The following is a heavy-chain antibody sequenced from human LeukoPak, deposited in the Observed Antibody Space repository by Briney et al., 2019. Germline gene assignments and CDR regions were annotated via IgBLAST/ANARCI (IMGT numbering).Heavy chain of an antibody. CDR2: IYHSGST. V-gene: IGHV4-30-2*01. J-gene: IGHJ4*02. CDR3: ARHEGDYGSGSYDY. CDR1: GGSISSGGYS. Sequence: SQTLSLTCAVSGGSISSGGYSWSWIRQPPGKGLEWIGYIYHSGSTYYNPSLKSRGTISVDTSKNHFSLKLSSVTAADTAVYYRARHEGDYGSGSYDYWDQGTLVTVSS. D-gene: IGHD3-10*01.